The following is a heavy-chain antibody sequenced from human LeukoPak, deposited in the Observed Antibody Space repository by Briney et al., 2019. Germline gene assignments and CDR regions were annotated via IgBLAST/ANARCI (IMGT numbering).Heavy chain of an antibody. Sequence: ASVKVSCKASGCTFTSYGISWVRQAPGQGLEWMGWISAYNGNTNYAQKLQGRVTMTTDTSTSTAYMELRSLRSDDTAVYYCARDDEVVVAASLVYYYYYGMDVWGQGTTVTVSS. V-gene: IGHV1-18*01. CDR2: ISAYNGNT. J-gene: IGHJ6*02. CDR1: GCTFTSYG. CDR3: ARDDEVVVAASLVYYYYYGMDV. D-gene: IGHD2-15*01.